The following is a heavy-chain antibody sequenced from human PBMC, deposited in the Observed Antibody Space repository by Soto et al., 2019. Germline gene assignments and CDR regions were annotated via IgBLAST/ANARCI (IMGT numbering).Heavy chain of an antibody. V-gene: IGHV1-2*04. CDR2: INPNSGGT. CDR3: ARGGGTVGATTHDYDYYYMDV. Sequence: ASVKVSCKASGYTFTGYYMHWVRQAPGQGLEWMGWINPNSGGTNYAQKFQGWVTMTRDTSISTAYMELSRLRSDDTAVYYCARGGGTVGATTHDYDYYYMDVWGKGTTVTVSS. CDR1: GYTFTGYY. D-gene: IGHD1-26*01. J-gene: IGHJ6*03.